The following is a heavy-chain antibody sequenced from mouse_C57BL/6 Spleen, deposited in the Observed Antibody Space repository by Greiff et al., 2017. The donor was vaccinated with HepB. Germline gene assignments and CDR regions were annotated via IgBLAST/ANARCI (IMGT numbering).Heavy chain of an antibody. CDR1: GYTFTSYW. V-gene: IGHV1-61*01. D-gene: IGHD1-2*01. CDR3: ARSHYYLILYEGAIDY. CDR2: IYPSDSET. Sequence: AQLQQPGAELVRPGSSVKPSCKASGYTFTSYWMDWVKQRHGQGLEWIGNIYPSDSETHYNQKFKDKATLTVDKSSSTAYMQLSSLTSEDSAVYYCARSHYYLILYEGAIDYGGQLTSVTVSS. J-gene: IGHJ4*01.